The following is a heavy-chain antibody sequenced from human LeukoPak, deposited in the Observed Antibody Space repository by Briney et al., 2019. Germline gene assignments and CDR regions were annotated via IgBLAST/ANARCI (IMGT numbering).Heavy chain of an antibody. CDR2: IYYSGST. Sequence: SQTLSLTCTVSGGSISSGGYYWSWIRQHPGKGLEWIGYIYYSGSTYYNPSLKSRVTISVDTSKNQFSLKLSSVTAADTAVYYCAREYGSGLVDWFDPWGQGTLVTVSS. D-gene: IGHD3-10*01. J-gene: IGHJ5*02. CDR3: AREYGSGLVDWFDP. CDR1: GGSISSGGYY. V-gene: IGHV4-31*03.